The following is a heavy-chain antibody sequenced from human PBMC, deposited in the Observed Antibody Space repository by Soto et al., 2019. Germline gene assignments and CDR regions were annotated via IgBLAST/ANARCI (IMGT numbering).Heavy chain of an antibody. V-gene: IGHV3-33*01. CDR1: GFTFSSYG. J-gene: IGHJ4*02. CDR2: IWYDGSNK. CDR3: ARDQQWLVRFYFDF. D-gene: IGHD6-19*01. Sequence: PGGSLRLSCAASGFTFSSYGMHWVRQAPGKGLEWVAVIWYDGSNKYYADSVKGRFTISRDNSKNTLYLQMNSLGAEDTAVYYCARDQQWLVRFYFDFWGQGTLVTVSS.